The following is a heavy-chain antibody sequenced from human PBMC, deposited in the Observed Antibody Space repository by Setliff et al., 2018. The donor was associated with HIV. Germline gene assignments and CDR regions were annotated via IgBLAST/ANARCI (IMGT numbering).Heavy chain of an antibody. CDR1: GGSISSYY. D-gene: IGHD4-17*01. CDR3: ARGPKLTTRREGVFDT. J-gene: IGHJ3*02. CDR2: IYYSGST. Sequence: SETLSLTCTVSGGSISSYYWSWIRQPPGKGLEWIGYIYYSGSTNYNPSLKSRVTISVDTSKNQFSLKLSSVTAADTAVYYCARGPKLTTRREGVFDTWGRGTMVTVSS. V-gene: IGHV4-59*01.